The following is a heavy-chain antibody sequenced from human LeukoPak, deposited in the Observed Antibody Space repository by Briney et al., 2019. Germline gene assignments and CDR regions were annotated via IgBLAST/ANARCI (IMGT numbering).Heavy chain of an antibody. V-gene: IGHV4-31*03. J-gene: IGHJ4*02. CDR1: GGSISSGGYY. D-gene: IGHD2-8*01. Sequence: SETLSLTCTVSGGSISSGGYYWSWIRQHPGKGLEWIGYIYYSGSTYYNPSLKSRVTISVDTSKNQLSLKLSSVTAADTAVYYCAREGPRGVLILWGQGTLVTVSS. CDR2: IYYSGST. CDR3: AREGPRGVLIL.